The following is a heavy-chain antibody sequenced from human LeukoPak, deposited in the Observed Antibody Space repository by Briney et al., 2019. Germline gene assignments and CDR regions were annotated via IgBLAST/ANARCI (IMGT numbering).Heavy chain of an antibody. CDR2: INAGNGNT. CDR1: GYTFTSYA. J-gene: IGHJ4*02. D-gene: IGHD6-19*01. V-gene: IGHV1-3*01. CDR3: ARDRSVAGSRTFDY. Sequence: ASVKVSCKASGYTFTSYAMHWVRQAPGQRLEWMGWINAGNGNTKYSQKFQGRVTITRDTSASTAYMELSSLRSEDTAVYYCARDRSVAGSRTFDYWGQGTLVTVSS.